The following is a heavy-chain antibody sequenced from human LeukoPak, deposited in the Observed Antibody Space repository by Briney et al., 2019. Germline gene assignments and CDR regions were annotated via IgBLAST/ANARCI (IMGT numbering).Heavy chain of an antibody. CDR1: GLSFETYT. J-gene: IGHJ4*02. D-gene: IGHD2-21*01. V-gene: IGHV3-30*04. CDR2: IRFDETEG. CDR3: ATEKGGCDFDY. Sequence: PGTSLTLSCAASGLSFETYTMHWVRHAPGKGLEWVATIRFDETEGFYADSVKGRFTISRDNSKNTLYLQMNSLRPEDTARYYCATEKGGCDFDYWGQGTLVSVSS.